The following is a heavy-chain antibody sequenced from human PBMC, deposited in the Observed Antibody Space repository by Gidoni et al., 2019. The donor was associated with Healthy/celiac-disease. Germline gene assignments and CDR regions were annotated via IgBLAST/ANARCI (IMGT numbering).Heavy chain of an antibody. J-gene: IGHJ4*02. CDR2: ISGSGGST. D-gene: IGHD6-19*01. V-gene: IGHV3-23*01. CDR1: GFTFSSYA. Sequence: EVQLLESGGGLVQPGGSLRLSCAAYGFTFSSYALSWVRPAPGKGLEWVAAISGSGGSTYYADSVKCRFTISRDNSKNTLYLQMNSLRAEDTAVYYCAKDSCSSGCYYWGQGTLVTVSS. CDR3: AKDSCSSGCYY.